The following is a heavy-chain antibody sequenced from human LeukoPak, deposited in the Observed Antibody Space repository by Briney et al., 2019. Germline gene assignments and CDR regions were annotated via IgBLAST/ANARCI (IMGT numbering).Heavy chain of an antibody. J-gene: IGHJ4*02. V-gene: IGHV3-73*01. CDR3: GSGGYCHTTHYDGKH. Sequence: GGSLKLSCAASGFTFSGSAMHWVRQASGKGLEWVGRIRSKANSYATAYGASVKGRFTISTDDSKNTAYLQMNSLKTEDTAVYYFGSGGYCHTTHYDGKHGGQGTRVTVSS. CDR2: IRSKANSYAT. CDR1: GFTFSGSA. D-gene: IGHD2-15*01.